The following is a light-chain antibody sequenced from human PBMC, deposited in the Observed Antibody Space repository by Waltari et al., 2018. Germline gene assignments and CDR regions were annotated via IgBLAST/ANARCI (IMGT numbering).Light chain of an antibody. V-gene: IGKV1-39*01. Sequence: DIQMTQSPSSLSASVGDRVTITCRVSQSIASYLNWYQKKPGEAPKVLIFAATSLQGGVPSRFSGSGSGTEFTLTVTSLQPEDFATYYCQQSYSTPYTFGQGTNLDIK. CDR3: QQSYSTPYT. J-gene: IGKJ2*01. CDR2: AAT. CDR1: QSIASY.